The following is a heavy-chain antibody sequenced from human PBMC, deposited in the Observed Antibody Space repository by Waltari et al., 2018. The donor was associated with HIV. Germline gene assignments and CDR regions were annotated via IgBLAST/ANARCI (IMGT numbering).Heavy chain of an antibody. D-gene: IGHD2-15*01. CDR3: ARYCSGGSCYGGFDY. Sequence: EVQLVQSGAEANTPGAPLRISCEGSGYSFTSYWISWLRQMPGKGLEWMGRIDPSHSYTNYSPSFQGHVTISADKSISTAYLQWSSLKASDTAMYYCARYCSGGSCYGGFDYWGQGTLVTVSS. CDR2: IDPSHSYT. CDR1: GYSFTSYW. V-gene: IGHV5-10-1*01. J-gene: IGHJ4*02.